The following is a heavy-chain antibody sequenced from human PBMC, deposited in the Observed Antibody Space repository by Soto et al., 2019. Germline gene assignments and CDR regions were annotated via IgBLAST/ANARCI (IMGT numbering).Heavy chain of an antibody. CDR2: LSGSGTST. V-gene: IGHV3-23*01. J-gene: IGHJ4*02. CDR1: GFSFVNYA. D-gene: IGHD6-19*01. Sequence: GGSLRLSCAASGFSFVNYAMNWVRQAPGKGLEWVSGLSGSGTSTYYADSVKGRFTISRDNSRDTLFLQMNSLTADDTAVYYCAKATTNGGWFNPFDSWGQGALVTVAS. CDR3: AKATTNGGWFNPFDS.